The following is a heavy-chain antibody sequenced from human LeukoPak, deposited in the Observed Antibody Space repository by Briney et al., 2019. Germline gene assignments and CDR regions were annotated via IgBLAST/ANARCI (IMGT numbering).Heavy chain of an antibody. Sequence: PSETLSLTCTVSGGSTSSGAYYWSWIRQHPEKGLEWIGYIHYSGSTYYNPSLKSQLTMSVGTSKNQFSLKLSSVTAADTAVYYCARVATHPLKGVFDYWGQGTLVTVSS. CDR3: ARVATHPLKGVFDY. V-gene: IGHV4-31*01. D-gene: IGHD5-12*01. CDR2: IHYSGST. J-gene: IGHJ4*02. CDR1: GGSTSSGAYY.